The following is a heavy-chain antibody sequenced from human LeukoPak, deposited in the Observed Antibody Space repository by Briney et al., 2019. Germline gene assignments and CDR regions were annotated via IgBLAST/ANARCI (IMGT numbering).Heavy chain of an antibody. CDR2: IIPIFGTA. CDR1: GGTFSSYA. Sequence: ASVKVSCKASGGTFSSYAISWVRQAPGQGLEWMGGIIPIFGTANYAQKFQGRVTITTDESTSTAYMELSSLRSEDTAVYYCARDSYCSGGSCYPDAFDIWGQGTMVTVSS. CDR3: ARDSYCSGGSCYPDAFDI. D-gene: IGHD2-15*01. J-gene: IGHJ3*02. V-gene: IGHV1-69*05.